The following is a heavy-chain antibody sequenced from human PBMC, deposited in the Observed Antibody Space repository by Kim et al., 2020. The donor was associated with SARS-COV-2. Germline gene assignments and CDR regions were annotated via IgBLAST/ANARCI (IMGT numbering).Heavy chain of an antibody. CDR1: GYTFTSYG. D-gene: IGHD3-10*01. Sequence: ASVKVSCKASGYTFTSYGISWVRQAPGQGLEWMGWISAYNGNTNYAQKLQGRVTITTDTSTSIAYMELRSLRSDDTAVYYCARDVAMVRGVIPFLIDYSGQGTLVSVSS. J-gene: IGHJ4*02. CDR2: ISAYNGNT. CDR3: ARDVAMVRGVIPFLIDY. V-gene: IGHV1-18*04.